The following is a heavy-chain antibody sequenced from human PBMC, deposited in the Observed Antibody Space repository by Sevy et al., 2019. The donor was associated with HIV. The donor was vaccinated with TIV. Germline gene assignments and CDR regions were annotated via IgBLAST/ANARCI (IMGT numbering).Heavy chain of an antibody. CDR2: IWFDGSNT. J-gene: IGHJ4*02. D-gene: IGHD1-1*01. Sequence: GGSLRLSCAASGFTFSSYGMHWVRQAPGKGLEWVAVIWFDGSNTFYADSVKGRFTISRDIAENTLHLQMNSLRAEDTAVYYCAGDLESDNDGTYGPSFMPDYWGQGTVVTVSS. V-gene: IGHV3-33*01. CDR1: GFTFSSYG. CDR3: AGDLESDNDGTYGPSFMPDY.